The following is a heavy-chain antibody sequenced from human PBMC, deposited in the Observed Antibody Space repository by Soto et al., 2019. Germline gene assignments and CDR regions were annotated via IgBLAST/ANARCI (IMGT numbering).Heavy chain of an antibody. J-gene: IGHJ5*02. D-gene: IGHD2-2*02. CDR2: MYHSGNT. Sequence: SVTLSLTCGVSGNSIRSGYSWGWIRQPPGKGLEWIGSMYHSGNTHYNPSLKTRVTISGDTSKNQFSLKLSSVTAADTAVYFCARGIEVRCTSDRCYTGDWFDPWGQGTLVTVT. CDR3: ARGIEVRCTSDRCYTGDWFDP. CDR1: GNSIRSGYS. V-gene: IGHV4-38-2*01.